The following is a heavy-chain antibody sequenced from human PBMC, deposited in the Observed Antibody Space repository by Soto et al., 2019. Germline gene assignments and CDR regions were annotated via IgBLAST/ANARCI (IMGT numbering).Heavy chain of an antibody. D-gene: IGHD6-19*01. CDR1: GGTFSSYT. J-gene: IGHJ6*02. CDR2: IIPILGIA. CDR3: ARDRSGDYYYGMDV. Sequence: ASVKISCKASGGTFSSYTISWVRQAPGQGLEWMGRIIPILGIANYAQKFQGRVTITADKSTSTAYMELSSLRSEDTAVYYCARDRSGDYYYGMDVWGQGTTVTVSS. V-gene: IGHV1-69*04.